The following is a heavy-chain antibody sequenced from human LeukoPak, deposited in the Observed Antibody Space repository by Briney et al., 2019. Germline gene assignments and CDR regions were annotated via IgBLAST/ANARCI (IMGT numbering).Heavy chain of an antibody. J-gene: IGHJ4*02. CDR1: GFTFSSYW. CDR2: ISSSGSSI. V-gene: IGHV3-48*04. CDR3: ARGRRNFGFDY. D-gene: IGHD3-16*01. Sequence: GGSLRLSCAASGFTFSSYWMSWVRQAPGKGLEWVSYISSSGSSIYYADFVKGRFTISRDNAKNSLYLQMNSLRAEDTAVYYCARGRRNFGFDYWGQGTLVTVSS.